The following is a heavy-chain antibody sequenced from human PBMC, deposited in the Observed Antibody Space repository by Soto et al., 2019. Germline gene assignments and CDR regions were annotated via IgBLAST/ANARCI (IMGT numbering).Heavy chain of an antibody. V-gene: IGHV1-8*01. CDR3: AREAASVPSFYYHYMDV. CDR1: GYTFTNYN. Sequence: QEQLVQSGAEVKKPGAPVKVSCKASGYTFTNYNINWVRQATGQGLEWMGWMNPNTGNTGYAEKFQGRVTMTRNSSINTAYMELSGLRSDDTAVYYCAREAASVPSFYYHYMDVWGKGTTVTVSS. CDR2: MNPNTGNT. J-gene: IGHJ6*03. D-gene: IGHD6-25*01.